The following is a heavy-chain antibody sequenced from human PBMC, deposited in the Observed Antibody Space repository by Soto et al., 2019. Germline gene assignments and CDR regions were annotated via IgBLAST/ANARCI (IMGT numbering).Heavy chain of an antibody. V-gene: IGHV3-23*01. D-gene: IGHD3-10*01. Sequence: GGSLRLSCGASGFTFSSYAMSWVRQAPGKALEWVSAISGSGGSTYYADSVKGRFTISRDNSKNTLYLQMNSLRAEDTAVYYCAKDPSYITMVRGVTFYFDYWGQGTLVTVSS. CDR1: GFTFSSYA. CDR2: ISGSGGST. J-gene: IGHJ4*02. CDR3: AKDPSYITMVRGVTFYFDY.